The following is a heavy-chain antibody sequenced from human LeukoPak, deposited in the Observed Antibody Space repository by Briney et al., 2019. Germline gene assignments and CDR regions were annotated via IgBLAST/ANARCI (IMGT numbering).Heavy chain of an antibody. CDR2: IWYDGSNK. CDR1: GFTFSSYG. Sequence: GGSLRPSCAASGFTFSSYGMHWARQAPGKGLEWVAVIWYDGSNKYYADSVKGRFTISRDNSKNTLYLQMNSLRAEDTAVYYCAREGARYYDSSGYYSPFDYWGQGTLVTVSS. D-gene: IGHD3-22*01. V-gene: IGHV3-33*01. CDR3: AREGARYYDSSGYYSPFDY. J-gene: IGHJ4*02.